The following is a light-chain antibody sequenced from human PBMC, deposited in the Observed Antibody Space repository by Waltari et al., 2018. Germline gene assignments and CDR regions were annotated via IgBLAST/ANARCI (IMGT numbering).Light chain of an antibody. V-gene: IGLV2-23*02. J-gene: IGLJ1*01. CDR2: EVF. CDR1: TSASGVYNL. CDR3: CSYAGRGTYV. Sequence: QSALTQPASVSGTPGQSITISCRGTTSASGVYNLLSWYQKHPGEAPKLLICEVFKRPPDTSSRFSGAKSGSTASLTISGLQPEDEADYYCCSYAGRGTYVFGSGTKVTVL.